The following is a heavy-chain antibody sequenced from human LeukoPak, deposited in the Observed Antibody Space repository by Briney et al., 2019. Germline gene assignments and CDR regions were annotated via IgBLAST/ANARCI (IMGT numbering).Heavy chain of an antibody. Sequence: GGSLRLSCAASGFTFSSYAMSWVRQAPGKGLEWASAISGSGGSTYYADSVKGRFTISRDNSKNTLYLQMNSLRAEDTAVYYCAKDLKYFDWLLYSPDAFDIWGQGTMVTVSS. CDR2: ISGSGGST. CDR3: AKDLKYFDWLLYSPDAFDI. D-gene: IGHD3-9*01. V-gene: IGHV3-23*01. CDR1: GFTFSSYA. J-gene: IGHJ3*02.